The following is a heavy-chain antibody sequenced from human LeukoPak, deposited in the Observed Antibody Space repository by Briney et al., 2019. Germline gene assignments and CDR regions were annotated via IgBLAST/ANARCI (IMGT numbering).Heavy chain of an antibody. CDR3: ARGVLLSWSNWFDP. J-gene: IGHJ5*02. Sequence: ASVKVSCKASGGTFTSYDINWVRQATGQGLEWMGWMNPNSGNTGYAQKFQGRVTITRNTSISTAYMELSSLRSEDTAVYYCARGVLLSWSNWFDPWGQGTLVTVSS. D-gene: IGHD3-10*01. CDR2: MNPNSGNT. V-gene: IGHV1-8*03. CDR1: GGTFTSYD.